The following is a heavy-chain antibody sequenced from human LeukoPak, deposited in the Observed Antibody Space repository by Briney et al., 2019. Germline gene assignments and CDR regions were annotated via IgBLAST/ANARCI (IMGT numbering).Heavy chain of an antibody. CDR3: ARASRDGYNRNFDH. CDR2: IYPGGSET. D-gene: IGHD5-24*01. J-gene: IGHJ4*02. CDR1: GYSFSSYW. V-gene: IGHV5-51*01. Sequence: GESLKISRKGLGYSFSSYWNAWVRQRPGKGLEWMGIIYPGGSETRYDPSFQGQVTISADSSTSTAYLQWSSLRASDTAMYYCARASRDGYNRNFDHWGQGTLVTVSS.